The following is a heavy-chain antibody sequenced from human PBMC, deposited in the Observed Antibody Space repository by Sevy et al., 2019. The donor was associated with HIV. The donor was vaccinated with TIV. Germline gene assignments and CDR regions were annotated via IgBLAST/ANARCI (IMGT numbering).Heavy chain of an antibody. Sequence: GGSLRLSCAASGFSFSQYSMNWVRQAPGKGLEWLSYISGSSGTIYYAGSVKGRFTISRDNAKNSVYLQMNSLRDEDSAVYYCVRVVLYYDANYCDFWGQGALVTVSS. D-gene: IGHD3-22*01. CDR3: VRVVLYYDANYCDF. CDR2: ISGSSGTI. J-gene: IGHJ4*02. V-gene: IGHV3-48*02. CDR1: GFSFSQYS.